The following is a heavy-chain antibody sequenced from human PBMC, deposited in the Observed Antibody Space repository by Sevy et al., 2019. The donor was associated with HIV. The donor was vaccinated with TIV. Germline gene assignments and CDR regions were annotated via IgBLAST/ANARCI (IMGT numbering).Heavy chain of an antibody. J-gene: IGHJ5*02. CDR2: INNYGSST. CDR3: VRSCSSSGTCYGWFDP. V-gene: IGHV3-74*01. D-gene: IGHD2-15*01. CDR1: GFTFSNYW. Sequence: QLGGSLRLSCAASGFTFSNYWMHWVRQAPGKGLVWVSRINNYGSSTNYADSVKGRFTISRDNAENTLYLQMNSLRPEDTAVYYCVRSCSSSGTCYGWFDPWGQGTLVTVSS.